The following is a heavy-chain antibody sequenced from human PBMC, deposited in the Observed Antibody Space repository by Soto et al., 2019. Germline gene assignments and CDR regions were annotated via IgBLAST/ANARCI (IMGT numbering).Heavy chain of an antibody. V-gene: IGHV3-23*01. CDR1: VFTFSNYA. Sequence: PWGSLRLACAASVFTFSNYAMTWVRQAPGKGLEWVSGLNGSGGSTSSADSVKGRFAISRDNSKNTLYLQMNSLRDGDTAVYYCARGFSAGKGSPPGYWGQGTLVTVSS. D-gene: IGHD3-10*01. J-gene: IGHJ4*02. CDR3: ARGFSAGKGSPPGY. CDR2: LNGSGGST.